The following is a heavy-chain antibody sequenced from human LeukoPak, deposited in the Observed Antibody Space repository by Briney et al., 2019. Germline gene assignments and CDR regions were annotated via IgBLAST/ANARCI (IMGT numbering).Heavy chain of an antibody. CDR3: ARHARRGLSTGTFWFDA. Sequence: SETLSLTCTVSGGSISSYYWSWIRQPPGKGLEWIGYIYTSGSTNYNPPLKSRVTISVDTSKNQFSLKLSSVTAADTAVYYCARHARRGLSTGTFWFDAWGQGTLVTVSS. D-gene: IGHD1-1*01. CDR1: GGSISSYY. V-gene: IGHV4-4*09. J-gene: IGHJ5*02. CDR2: IYTSGST.